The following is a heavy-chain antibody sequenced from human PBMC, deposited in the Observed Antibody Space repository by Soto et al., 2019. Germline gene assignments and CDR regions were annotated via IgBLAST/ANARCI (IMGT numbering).Heavy chain of an antibody. Sequence: QVQLQQWGAGLLKPSETLSLTCAVYGGSFSGYYWSWIHQPPGKGLEWIGEINHSGSTNYNPSLKSRVTISVDTSKNQFSLKLSSVTAADTAVYYCASLPGEAHKGFHWFDPWGQGTLVTVSS. CDR2: INHSGST. J-gene: IGHJ5*02. CDR1: GGSFSGYY. CDR3: ASLPGEAHKGFHWFDP. V-gene: IGHV4-34*01. D-gene: IGHD3-10*01.